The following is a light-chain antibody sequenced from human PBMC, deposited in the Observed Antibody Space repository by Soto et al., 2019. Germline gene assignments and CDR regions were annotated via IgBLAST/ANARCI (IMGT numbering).Light chain of an antibody. CDR2: DAS. CDR1: QSVSSY. V-gene: IGKV3-11*01. J-gene: IGKJ4*01. Sequence: EIVLPQSPATLSLSPGERATLSCRASQSVSSYLAWYQQKPGQAPRLLIYDASNRATGIPARFSGSGSVTDFTLTISSLEPQDFAVYYCQQRRNWLLTFGGGPTVEIK. CDR3: QQRRNWLLT.